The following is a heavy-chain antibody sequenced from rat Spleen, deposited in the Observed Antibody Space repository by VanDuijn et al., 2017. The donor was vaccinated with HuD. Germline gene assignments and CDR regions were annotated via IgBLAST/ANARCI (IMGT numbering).Heavy chain of an antibody. CDR1: GFTFINYD. Sequence: EVQLVESGGGLVQPGRSLKLSCAASGFTFINYDMAWVRQAPTKGLEWVASISAGGHDIYYRDSLKGRFTISRDNAKSTLHLQMGSLRPEDTATYYCVREATYYGYTPDYWGQGVMVTVSS. CDR3: VREATYYGYTPDY. D-gene: IGHD1-9*01. V-gene: IGHV5S23*01. CDR2: ISAGGHDI. J-gene: IGHJ2*01.